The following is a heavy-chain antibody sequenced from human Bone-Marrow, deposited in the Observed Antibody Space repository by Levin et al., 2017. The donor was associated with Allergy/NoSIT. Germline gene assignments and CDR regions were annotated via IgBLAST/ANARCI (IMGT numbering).Heavy chain of an antibody. D-gene: IGHD3-22*01. CDR1: GGSISSGGYY. CDR2: IYYSGST. CDR3: ARGITGYYYDSSGTTDWYFDL. V-gene: IGHV4-31*03. J-gene: IGHJ2*01. Sequence: SETLSLTCTVSGGSISSGGYYWSWIRQHPGKGLEWIGYIYYSGSTYYNPSLKSRVTISVDTSKNQFSLKLSSVTAADTAVYYCARGITGYYYDSSGTTDWYFDLWGRGTLVTVSS.